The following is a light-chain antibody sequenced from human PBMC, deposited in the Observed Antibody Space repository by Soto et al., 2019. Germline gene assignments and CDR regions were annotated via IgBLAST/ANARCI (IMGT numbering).Light chain of an antibody. Sequence: DLQMTQSPSSLSASVGDRVTISCRASQTITKYLNWYQQKPGSAPKLLIYAASSLLSGVPPRFSGSGSGTDFTLTISSLQSEDFAVYYCQQSYIAPRTFGQGTKVEVK. V-gene: IGKV1-39*01. CDR3: QQSYIAPRT. CDR1: QTITKY. CDR2: AAS. J-gene: IGKJ1*01.